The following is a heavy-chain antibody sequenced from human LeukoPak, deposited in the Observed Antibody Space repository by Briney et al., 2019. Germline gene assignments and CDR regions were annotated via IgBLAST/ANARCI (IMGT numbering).Heavy chain of an antibody. Sequence: ASVKVSCKASGYTFTGYYMHWVRPAPGQGLEWMGWINPNSGGTNYAQKFQGRVTMTRDTSISTAYMELSRLRSDDTAVYYCARDSSGWSALFDYWGQGTLVTVSS. CDR2: INPNSGGT. V-gene: IGHV1-2*02. D-gene: IGHD6-19*01. CDR1: GYTFTGYY. CDR3: ARDSSGWSALFDY. J-gene: IGHJ4*02.